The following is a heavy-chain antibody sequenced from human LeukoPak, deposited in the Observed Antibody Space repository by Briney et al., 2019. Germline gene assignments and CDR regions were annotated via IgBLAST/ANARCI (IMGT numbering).Heavy chain of an antibody. D-gene: IGHD2-15*01. CDR2: IYYSGST. V-gene: IGHV4-39*01. Sequence: SETLSLTCTVSGGSSSSSSYYWGWIRQPPGKGLEWIGSIYYSGSTYYNPSLKSRVTIPVDTSKNQFSLKLSSVTAADTAVYYCARHGDRTHPDASDISGQGTMATAPS. CDR1: GGSSSSSSYY. CDR3: ARHGDRTHPDASDI. J-gene: IGHJ3*02.